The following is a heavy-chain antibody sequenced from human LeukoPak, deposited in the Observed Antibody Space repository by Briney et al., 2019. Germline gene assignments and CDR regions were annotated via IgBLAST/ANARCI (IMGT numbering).Heavy chain of an antibody. J-gene: IGHJ4*02. V-gene: IGHV3-23*01. CDR3: VKGGGSSSEGG. Sequence: GGSLRLSCVASGFTFGSYALAWVRQAPGKGLEWVSTISSGAGSPFYADSVRGRFTISRDNSKNTLSLHMTSLRPEDTAVYYCVKGGGSSSEGGWGQGTLVTVSS. CDR2: ISSGAGSP. D-gene: IGHD6-6*01. CDR1: GFTFGSYA.